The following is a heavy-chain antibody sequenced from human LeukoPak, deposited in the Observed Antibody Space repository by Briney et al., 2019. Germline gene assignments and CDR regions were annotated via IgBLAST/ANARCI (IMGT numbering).Heavy chain of an antibody. J-gene: IGHJ3*02. V-gene: IGHV1-18*01. D-gene: IGHD1-26*01. CDR3: ARVPFLSYVYAFDI. CDR1: GYTFTSYG. Sequence: GASVKVSCKASGYTFTSYGISWVRQAPGQGLEWMGWISAYSGNTGYAQKFQGRVTMTRDTSTSTVYMELSSLRSEDTAVYYCARVPFLSYVYAFDIWGQGTMVTVSS. CDR2: ISAYSGNT.